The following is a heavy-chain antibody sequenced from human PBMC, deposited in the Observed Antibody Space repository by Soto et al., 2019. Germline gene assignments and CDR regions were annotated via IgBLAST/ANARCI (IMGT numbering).Heavy chain of an antibody. V-gene: IGHV1-3*01. CDR3: ARDQNIVVVPAAIENYYYYYYGMDV. CDR2: INAGNGNT. Sequence: ASVKVSCKASGYTFTSYAMHWVRQAPGQRLEWMGWINAGNGNTKYSQKFQGRVTITRDTSASTAYMELSSLRSEDTAVYYCARDQNIVVVPAAIENYYYYYYGMDVWGQGTTVTVSS. CDR1: GYTFTSYA. D-gene: IGHD2-2*01. J-gene: IGHJ6*02.